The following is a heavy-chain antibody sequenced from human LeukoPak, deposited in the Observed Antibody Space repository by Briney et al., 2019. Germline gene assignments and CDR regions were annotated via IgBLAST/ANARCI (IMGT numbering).Heavy chain of an antibody. CDR3: ARFEFGAFDI. D-gene: IGHD3-10*01. CDR2: ISSSSSYI. J-gene: IGHJ3*02. V-gene: IGHV3-21*01. CDR1: GFTFSSYN. Sequence: GGSLRLSCAASGFTFSSYNINWVRQAPGKGPEWVSSISSSSSYIYYADSVKGRFTISRDNAKNSVYLQMKSLRAEDTAVYYCARFEFGAFDIWGQGTMVTVSS.